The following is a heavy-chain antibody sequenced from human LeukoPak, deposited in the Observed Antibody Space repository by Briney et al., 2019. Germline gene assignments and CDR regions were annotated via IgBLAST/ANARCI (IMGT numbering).Heavy chain of an antibody. V-gene: IGHV1-18*01. CDR2: ISAYNGNT. D-gene: IGHD3-22*01. CDR3: AGFYYYSSSGYPDY. Sequence: ASVKVSCKSSGYTFTSYGISWVRQAPGQGLEWMGWISAYNGNTNYAHKLQGRVTVTTDTSTSTAYMELRSLRSDDTAVYYCAGFYYYSSSGYPDYWGQGTLVTVSS. CDR1: GYTFTSYG. J-gene: IGHJ4*02.